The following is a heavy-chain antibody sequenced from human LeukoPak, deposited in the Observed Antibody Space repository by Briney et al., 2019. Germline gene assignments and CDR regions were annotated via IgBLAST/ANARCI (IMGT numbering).Heavy chain of an antibody. J-gene: IGHJ4*02. V-gene: IGHV1-46*03. Sequence: GAAVKVSCKASGYTFTNYYMHGVRQAPGQGLEWVGIINPSGGSTSYAQECQGRVTMTRDTSTTTVYMELSSQRSEDTAVYYCAKTGGSSWYDYWGQGTLVTVSS. D-gene: IGHD6-13*01. CDR1: GYTFTNYY. CDR2: INPSGGST. CDR3: AKTGGSSWYDY.